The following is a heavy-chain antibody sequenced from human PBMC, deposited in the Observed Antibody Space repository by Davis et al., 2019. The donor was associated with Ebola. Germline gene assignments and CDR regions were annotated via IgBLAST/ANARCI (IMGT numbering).Heavy chain of an antibody. J-gene: IGHJ4*02. CDR2: IYHSGST. Sequence: MPSETLSLTCAVSGGSISSGGYSWSWIRQPPGKGLEWIGYIYHSGSTNYNPSLKSRVTISVDTSKNQFSLKLSSVTAADTAVYYCARGGSGSYKDWGQGTLVTVSS. D-gene: IGHD1-26*01. CDR3: ARGGSGSYKD. V-gene: IGHV4-30-2*01. CDR1: GGSISSGGYS.